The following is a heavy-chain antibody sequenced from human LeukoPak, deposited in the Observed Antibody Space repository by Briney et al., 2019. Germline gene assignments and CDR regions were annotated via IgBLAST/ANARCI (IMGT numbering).Heavy chain of an antibody. J-gene: IGHJ4*02. V-gene: IGHV3-30-3*01. CDR3: AREGYYGSGSPPSLYFDY. D-gene: IGHD3-10*01. CDR2: TSSDLNVK. CDR1: GFTFRNYV. Sequence: GGSLRLSCAASGFTFRNYVIHWVRQAPGKGLEWVAVTSSDLNVKLYADSVKGRFTISRDNSRSTLYLQVNSLRPEDTAIYYCAREGYYGSGSPPSLYFDYWGQGTLVTVSP.